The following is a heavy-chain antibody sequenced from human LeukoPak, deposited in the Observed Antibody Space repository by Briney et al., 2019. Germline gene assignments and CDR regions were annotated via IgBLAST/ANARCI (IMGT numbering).Heavy chain of an antibody. CDR2: ISGSGGST. D-gene: IGHD2-2*01. CDR3: AKFVVGSTSFLGAFDI. Sequence: QPGGSLRLSCAASGFTFSSYAMSWVRQAPGKGLEWVSAISGSGGSTYYADSVKGRFTISRDNSKNTLYLQMNSLRAEDTAVYYCAKFVVGSTSFLGAFDIWGQGTMVTVSS. CDR1: GFTFSSYA. J-gene: IGHJ3*02. V-gene: IGHV3-23*01.